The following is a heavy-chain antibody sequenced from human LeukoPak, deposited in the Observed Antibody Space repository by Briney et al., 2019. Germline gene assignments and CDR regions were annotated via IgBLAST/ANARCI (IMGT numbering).Heavy chain of an antibody. CDR2: ISAYNGNT. CDR1: GYTFTSYG. Sequence: ASVTVSCKASGYTFTSYGISWVRQAPGQGREWMGWISAYNGNTNYAQTLQGRVTMTTDTSTSTAYMELRSLRSDDTAVYYCARTLAKDGYNSYFDYWGQGALVTVSS. V-gene: IGHV1-18*01. CDR3: ARTLAKDGYNSYFDY. D-gene: IGHD5-24*01. J-gene: IGHJ4*02.